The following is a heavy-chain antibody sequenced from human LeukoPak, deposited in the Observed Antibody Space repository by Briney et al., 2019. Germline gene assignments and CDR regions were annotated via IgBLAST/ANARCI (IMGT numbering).Heavy chain of an antibody. J-gene: IGHJ4*02. D-gene: IGHD3-22*01. V-gene: IGHV3-66*01. Sequence: GGSLRLSCAASGFTFSSYSMNWVRQAPGKGLEWVSVIYSGGSTYYADSVKGRFTISRDNSKNTLYLQMNSLRAEDTAVYYCAGSGYYEDYFDYWGQGTLVTVSS. CDR3: AGSGYYEDYFDY. CDR2: IYSGGST. CDR1: GFTFSSYS.